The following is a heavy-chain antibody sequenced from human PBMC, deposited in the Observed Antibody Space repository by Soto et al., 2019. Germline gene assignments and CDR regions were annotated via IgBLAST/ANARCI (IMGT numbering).Heavy chain of an antibody. CDR2: IWYDGSNK. V-gene: IGHV3-33*01. J-gene: IGHJ4*02. CDR1: GFTFSSYG. CDR3: AREAGYSSGWYPKGNPFDY. Sequence: QVQLVESGGGVVQPGRSLRLSCAASGFTFSSYGMHWVRQAPGKGLEWVAVIWYDGSNKYYADSVKGRFTISRDNSKNTLYLQRNRLRAEDTAVYYCAREAGYSSGWYPKGNPFDYWGQGTLVTVSS. D-gene: IGHD6-19*01.